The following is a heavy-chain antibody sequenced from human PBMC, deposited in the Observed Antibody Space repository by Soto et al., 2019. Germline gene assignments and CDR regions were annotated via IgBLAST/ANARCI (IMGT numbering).Heavy chain of an antibody. CDR2: IKQDGSEK. Sequence: GGFLRLSCAASGFTFSSYWMSWVRQAPGKGLEWVANIKQDGSEKYYVDSVKGRFTISRDNAKNSLYLQMNSLRAEDTAVYYCAREMVYYDFWSGYYGHNWFDPWGQGTLVTVSS. V-gene: IGHV3-7*01. CDR3: AREMVYYDFWSGYYGHNWFDP. D-gene: IGHD3-3*01. J-gene: IGHJ5*02. CDR1: GFTFSSYW.